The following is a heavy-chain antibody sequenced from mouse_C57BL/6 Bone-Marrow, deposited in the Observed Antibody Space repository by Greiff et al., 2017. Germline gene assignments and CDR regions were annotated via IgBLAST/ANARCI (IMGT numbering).Heavy chain of an antibody. Sequence: EVQLVESEGGLVQPGSSMKLSCTASGFTFSDYYMAWVRQVPEKGLEWVANINYDGSSTYYMDSLKSRFIISRDTAKNILYLQMSSLKSEDTATYYCARVYDYDLYDAMDYWGQGTSVPVSA. CDR3: ARVYDYDLYDAMDY. V-gene: IGHV5-16*01. D-gene: IGHD2-4*01. CDR1: GFTFSDYY. CDR2: INYDGSST. J-gene: IGHJ4*01.